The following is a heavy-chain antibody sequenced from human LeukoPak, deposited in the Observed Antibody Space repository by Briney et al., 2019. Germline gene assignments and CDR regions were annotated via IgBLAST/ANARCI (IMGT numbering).Heavy chain of an antibody. CDR1: GFSFNSYA. V-gene: IGHV3-23*01. D-gene: IGHD3-3*01. J-gene: IGHJ4*02. CDR2: VSSSGERT. CDR3: AKDLWSGYYPKY. Sequence: PGGSLRLSCAASGFSFNSYAMSWVRQAPGKGLEWVSIVSSSGERTYYADSVKGRFTCSRDNSKNTLYLQMNSLRADDTAVYYCAKDLWSGYYPKYWGQGTLVTVSS.